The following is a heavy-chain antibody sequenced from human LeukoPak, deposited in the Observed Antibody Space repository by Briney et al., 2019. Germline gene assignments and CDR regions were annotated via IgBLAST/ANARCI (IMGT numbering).Heavy chain of an antibody. CDR1: GFTFRTYA. Sequence: GGSLRLSCAASGFTFRTYAMSWVRQAPGKGLEWVSGISGSGGSTYYADSVKGRFTISRDNAKNKLYLQMSSLRAEDTAVYYCAKGAYYDISTGASDYWGQGTLVTVSS. CDR3: AKGAYYDISTGASDY. D-gene: IGHD3-9*01. V-gene: IGHV3-23*01. CDR2: ISGSGGST. J-gene: IGHJ4*02.